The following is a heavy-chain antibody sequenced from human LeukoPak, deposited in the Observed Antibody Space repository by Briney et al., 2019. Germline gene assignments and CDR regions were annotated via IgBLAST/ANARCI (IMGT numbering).Heavy chain of an antibody. CDR2: IGTAGDT. CDR3: AGVSGSAWFLDY. CDR1: GFTLSNFA. D-gene: IGHD6-19*01. Sequence: GGSLRLSCAASGFTLSNFAMHWVRQATGKGLEWVSAIGTAGDTFYPGSVKGRFTISRENAKNSLYLQMNNLRAEDTAVYYCAGVSGSAWFLDYWGQGTLVTVSS. J-gene: IGHJ4*02. V-gene: IGHV3-13*01.